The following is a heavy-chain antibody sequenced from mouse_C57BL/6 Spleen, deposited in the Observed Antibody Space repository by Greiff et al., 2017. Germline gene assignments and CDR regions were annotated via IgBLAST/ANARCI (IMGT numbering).Heavy chain of an antibody. Sequence: VQLQQSGAELVRPGASVKLSCKASGYTFTDYYINWVKQRPGQGLEWIARIYPGSGNTYYNEKFKGKATLTAEKSSSTAYMQLSSLTSEDSAVYFCARFYDGYLYAMDYWGQGTSVTVSS. D-gene: IGHD2-3*01. V-gene: IGHV1-76*01. CDR2: IYPGSGNT. J-gene: IGHJ4*01. CDR3: ARFYDGYLYAMDY. CDR1: GYTFTDYY.